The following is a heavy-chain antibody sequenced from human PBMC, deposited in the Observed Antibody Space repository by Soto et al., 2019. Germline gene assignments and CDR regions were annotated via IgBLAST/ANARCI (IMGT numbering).Heavy chain of an antibody. V-gene: IGHV1-24*01. Sequence: ASVKVSCKVSGYTLTELSMHWVRQAPGKGLEWMGGFDPEDGETIYAQKFQGRVTMTEDTSTDTAYMELSSLRPADTAVYYCAREFKRSGWYKAFDIWGQGTMLTVSS. D-gene: IGHD6-19*01. CDR2: FDPEDGET. CDR1: GYTLTELS. J-gene: IGHJ3*02. CDR3: AREFKRSGWYKAFDI.